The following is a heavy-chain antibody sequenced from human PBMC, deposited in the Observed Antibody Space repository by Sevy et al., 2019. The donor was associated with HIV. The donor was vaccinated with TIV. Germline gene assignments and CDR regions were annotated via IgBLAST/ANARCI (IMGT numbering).Heavy chain of an antibody. CDR1: GVSITSGHHY. V-gene: IGHV4-31*03. Sequence: SETLSLICSVSGVSITSGHHYWTWIRQRPGKGLEWVGDIDYGGKTLYNPSLKSRLTISRDTSKNEFSLTLISVTAADTALYYCARDHVVEAGEHFDYYGMDVWGRGAAVTVSS. CDR2: IDYGGKT. J-gene: IGHJ6*02. D-gene: IGHD2-21*01. CDR3: ARDHVVEAGEHFDYYGMDV.